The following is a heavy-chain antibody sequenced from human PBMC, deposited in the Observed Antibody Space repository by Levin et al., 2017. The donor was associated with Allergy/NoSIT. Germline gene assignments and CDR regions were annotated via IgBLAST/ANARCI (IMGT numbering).Heavy chain of an antibody. Sequence: GESLKISCAASGFTFSDYYMSWIRQAPGKGLEWVSYISGSGTIIYYADSVKGRFTISRDNAKNSLYLQMNSLRAEDPAVYFCARLDRCGGDCYILDYWGQGTRVTVSS. J-gene: IGHJ4*01. CDR1: GFTFSDYY. CDR3: ARLDRCGGDCYILDY. V-gene: IGHV3-11*01. D-gene: IGHD2-21*02. CDR2: ISGSGTII.